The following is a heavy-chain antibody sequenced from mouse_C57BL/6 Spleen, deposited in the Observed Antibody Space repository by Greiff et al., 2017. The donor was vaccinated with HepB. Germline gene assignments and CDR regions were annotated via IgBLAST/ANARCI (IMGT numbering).Heavy chain of an antibody. CDR3: TRSRNYYGSRRGFAY. J-gene: IGHJ3*01. CDR1: GYTFTDYE. Sequence: VQLQQSGAELVRPGASVTLSCKASGYTFTDYEMHWVKQTHVHGLEWIGAIDPETGGTAYNQKFKGKAILTADKSSSTAYMELRSLTSEDSAVYYCTRSRNYYGSRRGFAYWGQGTLVTVSA. V-gene: IGHV1-15*01. CDR2: IDPETGGT. D-gene: IGHD1-1*01.